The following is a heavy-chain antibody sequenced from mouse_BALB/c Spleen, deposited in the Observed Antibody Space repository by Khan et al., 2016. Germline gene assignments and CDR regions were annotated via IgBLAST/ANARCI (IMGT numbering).Heavy chain of an antibody. J-gene: IGHJ2*01. V-gene: IGHV3-8*02. D-gene: IGHD2-13*01. Sequence: EVKLLESGPSLVKPSQTLSPTCSVTGDSITSGYWNWIRKFPGNKLEYMGYISYSGSTYYNPSIKSRISITRDTSKNQYYLQLNSVTTEDTATYYCAGYDGDLFDYWGQGTTLTVSS. CDR2: ISYSGST. CDR3: AGYDGDLFDY. CDR1: GDSITSGY.